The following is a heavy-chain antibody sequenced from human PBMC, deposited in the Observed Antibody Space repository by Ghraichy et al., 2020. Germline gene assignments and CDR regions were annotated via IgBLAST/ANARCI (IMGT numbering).Heavy chain of an antibody. D-gene: IGHD5-24*01. CDR2: IYYSGST. CDR3: ARDGGGKMASLDY. J-gene: IGHJ4*02. Sequence: SETLSLTCTVSGGSISSGGYYWSWIRQHPGKGLEWIGYIYYSGSTYYNPSLKSRVTISVDTSKNQFSLKLSSVTAADTAVYYCARDGGGKMASLDYWGQGTLVTVSS. V-gene: IGHV4-31*03. CDR1: GGSISSGGYY.